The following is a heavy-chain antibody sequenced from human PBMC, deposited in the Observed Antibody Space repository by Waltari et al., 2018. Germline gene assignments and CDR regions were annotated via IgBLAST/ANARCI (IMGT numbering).Heavy chain of an antibody. CDR1: GYTFTSYD. V-gene: IGHV1-8*03. J-gene: IGHJ5*02. D-gene: IGHD2-2*01. CDR3: ARGRGYCSSTSCSRWFDP. CDR2: MNPNSGNT. Sequence: QVQLVQSGAEVKKPGASVKVSCKASGYTFTSYDINWVRQATGQGLEWMGWMNPNSGNTGYAQKFQGRVTITRNTSISTAYMELSSLRSEDTAVYYCARGRGYCSSTSCSRWFDPWGQGTLVTVSS.